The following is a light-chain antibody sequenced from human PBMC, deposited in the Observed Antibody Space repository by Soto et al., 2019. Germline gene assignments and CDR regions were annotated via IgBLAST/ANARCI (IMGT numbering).Light chain of an antibody. V-gene: IGKV3-20*01. CDR1: QTISSTY. J-gene: IGKJ1*01. CDR3: QQYGSSPKT. Sequence: EIVMTQSPATLSVSPGERSTLSCRSSQTISSTYLAWYQQKPGQAPRLLIYAASTRATGIPDRFSGSGSGTDFTLTISRLEPEDFAVYYCQQYGSSPKTFGQGTKV. CDR2: AAS.